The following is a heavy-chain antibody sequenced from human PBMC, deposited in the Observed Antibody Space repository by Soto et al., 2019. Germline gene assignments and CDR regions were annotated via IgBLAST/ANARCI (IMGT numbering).Heavy chain of an antibody. J-gene: IGHJ4*02. CDR2: IYYSGST. V-gene: IGHV4-30-4*01. Sequence: SETLSLTCTVSGGSISSGDYYWSWIRQPPGKGLEWIGYIYYSGSTYYNPSLKSRVTISVDTSKNQFSLKLSSVTAADTAVYYCARTDTAMVPFDYWGQGTLVTVSS. CDR3: ARTDTAMVPFDY. D-gene: IGHD5-18*01. CDR1: GGSISSGDYY.